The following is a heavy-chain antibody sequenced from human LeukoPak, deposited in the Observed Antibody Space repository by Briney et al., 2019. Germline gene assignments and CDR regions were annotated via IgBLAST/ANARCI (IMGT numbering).Heavy chain of an antibody. D-gene: IGHD5-18*01. CDR1: GVTVTSNY. Sequence: GGSLRLSCAASGVTVTSNYMIWVRQSPGKGLEWVSIIYGGGATYYADSVKGRFTISRDISNNTLFLRMNSLRADDTAVYYCASLREQRGYSYGRYYYFDYWGQGTLVTVSS. CDR2: IYGGGAT. J-gene: IGHJ4*02. CDR3: ASLREQRGYSYGRYYYFDY. V-gene: IGHV3-53*01.